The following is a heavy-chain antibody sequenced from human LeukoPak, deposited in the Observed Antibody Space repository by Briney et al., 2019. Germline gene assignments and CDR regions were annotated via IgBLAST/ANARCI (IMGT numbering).Heavy chain of an antibody. J-gene: IGHJ4*02. D-gene: IGHD6-19*01. CDR1: GSTFSSYA. Sequence: GGSLRLSCAASGSTFSSYAMSWVRQAPGKGLEWVSAVSGSGGSTYYADSVKGRFTISRDNSKNTLYLQMNSLRAEDTAVYYCAKDSYVHSSGWYGGDYWGQGTLVTVSS. CDR2: VSGSGGST. CDR3: AKDSYVHSSGWYGGDY. V-gene: IGHV3-23*01.